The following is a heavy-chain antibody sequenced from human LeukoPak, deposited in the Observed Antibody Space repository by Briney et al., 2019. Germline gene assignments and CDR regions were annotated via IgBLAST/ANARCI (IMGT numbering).Heavy chain of an antibody. J-gene: IGHJ5*02. D-gene: IGHD4-17*01. Sequence: ASVKVSCKASGYTFTSYGISWVRQAPGQGLEWTGWISAYNGNTNYAQKLQGRVTMTTDTSTSTAYMELRSLRSDDTAVYYCASHYGDYEDWDFWFDPWGQGTLVTVSS. CDR1: GYTFTSYG. CDR2: ISAYNGNT. CDR3: ASHYGDYEDWDFWFDP. V-gene: IGHV1-18*04.